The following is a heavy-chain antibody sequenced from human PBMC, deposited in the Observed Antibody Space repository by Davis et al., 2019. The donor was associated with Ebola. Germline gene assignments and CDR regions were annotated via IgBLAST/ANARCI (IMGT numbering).Heavy chain of an antibody. CDR2: INPDGTDK. CDR1: GFSFSLYS. D-gene: IGHD2-21*01. Sequence: PGGSLRLSCAGSGFSFSLYSMNWVRQAPGKGLEWVANINPDGTDKNYVDSVKGRFTISRDNTKNSVYLQMNSLRGEDTAAYFCMDVETLSGGEGDWGQGTLVTVSS. J-gene: IGHJ4*02. CDR3: MDVETLSGGEGD. V-gene: IGHV3-7*01.